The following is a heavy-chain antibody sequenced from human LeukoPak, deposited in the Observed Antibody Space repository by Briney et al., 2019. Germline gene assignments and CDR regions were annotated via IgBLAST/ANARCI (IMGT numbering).Heavy chain of an antibody. D-gene: IGHD2-2*01. CDR2: INHSGST. V-gene: IGHV4-34*01. CDR3: ARGQYQLLPGNWFDP. Sequence: SETLSLTCAVYGGSFSGYYWSWIRQPPGKGLEWIGEINHSGSTNYNPSLKSRVTISVDTSKNQFSLKLSSVTAADTAVYYCARGQYQLLPGNWFDPRGQGTLVTVSS. CDR1: GGSFSGYY. J-gene: IGHJ5*02.